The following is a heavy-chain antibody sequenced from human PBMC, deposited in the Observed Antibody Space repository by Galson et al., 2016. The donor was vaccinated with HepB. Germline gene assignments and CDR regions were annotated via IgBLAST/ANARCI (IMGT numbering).Heavy chain of an antibody. V-gene: IGHV1-3*01. J-gene: IGHJ4*02. CDR1: GYSFSDYA. D-gene: IGHD1-1*01. Sequence: SVKVSCKASGYSFSDYAIHWVRQAPGQRLEWVGWINPDSGYTKYSQKLQDRVAITRDTSANTAYMELNSLRFEDTAVYFCARDAQKWVHRLVSWGQGTQVTVSS. CDR3: ARDAQKWVHRLVS. CDR2: INPDSGYT.